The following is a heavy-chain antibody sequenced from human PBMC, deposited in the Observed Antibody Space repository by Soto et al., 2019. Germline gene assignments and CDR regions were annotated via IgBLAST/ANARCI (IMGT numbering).Heavy chain of an antibody. CDR2: ISGSGGST. CDR1: GFTFSSYA. CDR3: ACDAYSGSWYGGRDWFDP. Sequence: EVQLLESGGGLVQPGGSLRLSCAASGFTFSSYAMSWVRQAPGKGLEWVSAISGSGGSTYYADSVKGRFTISRDNSKNTLYLQMNSLRAEETAVDYWACDAYSGSWYGGRDWFDPWGQGTLVTVSS. V-gene: IGHV3-23*01. D-gene: IGHD6-13*01. J-gene: IGHJ5*02.